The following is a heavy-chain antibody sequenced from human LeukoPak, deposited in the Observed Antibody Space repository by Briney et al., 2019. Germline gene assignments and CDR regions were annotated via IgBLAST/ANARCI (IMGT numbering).Heavy chain of an antibody. V-gene: IGHV4-61*01. D-gene: IGHD3-10*01. Sequence: SETLSLTCTVSGGSVSSDSYYWSWIRQPPGKGLEWIGYIYYSGSTNYNPSLKSRVTISLDTSTNQFSLKLSSVTTADTAIYYCARTPSASGSNTLDYWGQGTLVTVSS. CDR1: GGSVSSDSYY. CDR2: IYYSGST. J-gene: IGHJ4*02. CDR3: ARTPSASGSNTLDY.